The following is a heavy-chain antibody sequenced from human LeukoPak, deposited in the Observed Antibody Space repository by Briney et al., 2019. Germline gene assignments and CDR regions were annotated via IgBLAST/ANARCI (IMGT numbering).Heavy chain of an antibody. CDR1: GFTFSDSW. Sequence: GGSLRLSCAASGFTFSDSWMSWVREAPGKGLEWVANIKEDGSEKYYVDSVKGRFTISRDNARNSLYLQMSSLRAEDTAVYYCATYTKWVAGDVWGQGTTVSVSS. D-gene: IGHD3-16*01. V-gene: IGHV3-7*01. J-gene: IGHJ6*02. CDR2: IKEDGSEK. CDR3: ATYTKWVAGDV.